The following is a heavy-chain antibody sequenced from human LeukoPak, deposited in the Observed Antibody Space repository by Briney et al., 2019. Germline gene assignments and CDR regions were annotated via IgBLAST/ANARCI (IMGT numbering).Heavy chain of an antibody. D-gene: IGHD3-22*01. CDR3: ARLVVDYYDSSGYYLPYYFDY. V-gene: IGHV4-39*01. J-gene: IGHJ4*02. Sequence: SETLSLTRTVSGGSISSSSYYWGWIRQPPGKELEWIGSIYYSGSTYYNPSLKSRVTISVDTSKNQFSLKLSSVTAADTAVYYCARLVVDYYDSSGYYLPYYFDYWGQGTLVTVSS. CDR2: IYYSGST. CDR1: GGSISSSSYY.